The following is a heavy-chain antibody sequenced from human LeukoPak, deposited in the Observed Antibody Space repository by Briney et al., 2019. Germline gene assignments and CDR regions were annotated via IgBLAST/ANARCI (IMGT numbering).Heavy chain of an antibody. CDR1: GGSISSSY. CDR3: ARDSRWYFDY. CDR2: IYTSGST. J-gene: IGHJ4*02. D-gene: IGHD4-23*01. V-gene: IGHV4-4*07. Sequence: SETLSLTCTVSGGSISSSYWSWIRQPAGEGLEWIGRIYTSGSTNYNPSVKSRVTMSVDTSKNQFSLKLSSVTAADTAVYYCARDSRWYFDYWGQGTLVTVSS.